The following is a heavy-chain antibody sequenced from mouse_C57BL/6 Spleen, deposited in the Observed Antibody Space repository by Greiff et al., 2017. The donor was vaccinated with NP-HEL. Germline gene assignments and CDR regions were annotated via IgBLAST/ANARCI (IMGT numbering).Heavy chain of an antibody. J-gene: IGHJ3*01. D-gene: IGHD2-1*01. Sequence: DVQLQESGPELVKPGASVKISCKASGYSFTGYYMNWVKQSPEKSLEWIGEINPSTGGTTYNQKFKAKATLTVDKSSSTAYMQLKSLTSEDSAVYYCARGYYGNYSPWFAYWGQGTLVTVSA. CDR1: GYSFTGYY. CDR3: ARGYYGNYSPWFAY. CDR2: INPSTGGT. V-gene: IGHV1-42*01.